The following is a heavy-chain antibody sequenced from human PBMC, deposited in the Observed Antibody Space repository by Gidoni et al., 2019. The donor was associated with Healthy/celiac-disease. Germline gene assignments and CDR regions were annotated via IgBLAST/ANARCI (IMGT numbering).Heavy chain of an antibody. Sequence: QVQLQESGPGLVKPSQTLSLTCTVSGCSISSGGYYWSWIRQHPGKGLEWIGYIYYSGSTYYNPSLKSLVTISVDTSKNQFSLKLSSVTAADTAVYYCARGKGMSYYYGMDVWGQGTTVTVSS. CDR2: IYYSGST. D-gene: IGHD1-20*01. J-gene: IGHJ6*02. CDR3: ARGKGMSYYYGMDV. CDR1: GCSISSGGYY. V-gene: IGHV4-31*01.